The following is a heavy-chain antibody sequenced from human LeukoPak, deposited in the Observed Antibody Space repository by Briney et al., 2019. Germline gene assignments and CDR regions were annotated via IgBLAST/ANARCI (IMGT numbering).Heavy chain of an antibody. V-gene: IGHV3-48*02. Sequence: GGSLRLFCAASGFTFSRYSMNWVRQAPGKGLEWVSYISSSSSTISYADSVKGRFTISRDNAKNSLYLQMNSLRDEDTAVYYCARDVSGGSCYLGCWFDPWGQGTLVTVSS. CDR3: ARDVSGGSCYLGCWFDP. CDR2: ISSSSSTI. D-gene: IGHD2-15*01. J-gene: IGHJ5*02. CDR1: GFTFSRYS.